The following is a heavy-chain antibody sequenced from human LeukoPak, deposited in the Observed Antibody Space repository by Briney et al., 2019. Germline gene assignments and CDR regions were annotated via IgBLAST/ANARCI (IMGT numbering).Heavy chain of an antibody. D-gene: IGHD5-18*01. CDR2: INHSGST. CDR1: GGSFSGYY. V-gene: IGHV4-34*01. J-gene: IGHJ4*02. CDR3: AREGLGYSYGLSA. Sequence: PSETLSLTCAVYGGSFSGYYWSWIRQPPGQGLEWIGEINHSGSTNYDPSLKSRVTTSVDTSKNQFSLKLSSVTAADTAVYYCAREGLGYSYGLSAWGQGTLVTVSS.